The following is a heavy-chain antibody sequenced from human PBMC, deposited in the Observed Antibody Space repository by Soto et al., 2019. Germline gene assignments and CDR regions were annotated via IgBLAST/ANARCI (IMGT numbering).Heavy chain of an antibody. Sequence: VGSLRLSCAASGFTFSSYGMHWVRQAPGKGLEWVAVISYDGSNKYYADSVKGRFTISRDNSKNTLYLQMNSLRAEDTAVYYCAKDWSSGWYSYYYYYGMDVWGQGTTVTVSS. V-gene: IGHV3-30*18. CDR3: AKDWSSGWYSYYYYYGMDV. J-gene: IGHJ6*02. CDR2: ISYDGSNK. D-gene: IGHD6-19*01. CDR1: GFTFSSYG.